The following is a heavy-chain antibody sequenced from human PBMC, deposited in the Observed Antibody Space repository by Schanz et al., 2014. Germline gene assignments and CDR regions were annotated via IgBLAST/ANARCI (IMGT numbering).Heavy chain of an antibody. V-gene: IGHV3-9*01. Sequence: EVQLVESGGVVAQPGGSLRLSCAASGFTFDDYAMHWVRQAPGKGLEWVSGINWNSGRIGYADSVKGRFTISRDNAKNSLFLQMNSLRAEDTAVYYCARGDMVRGVFDYWGQGTLVTVSS. CDR3: ARGDMVRGVFDY. J-gene: IGHJ4*02. CDR2: INWNSGRI. CDR1: GFTFDDYA. D-gene: IGHD3-10*01.